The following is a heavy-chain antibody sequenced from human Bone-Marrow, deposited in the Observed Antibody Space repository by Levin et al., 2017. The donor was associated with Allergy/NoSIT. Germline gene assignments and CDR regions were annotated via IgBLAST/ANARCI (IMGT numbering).Heavy chain of an antibody. J-gene: IGHJ6*02. V-gene: IGHV5-51*01. CDR1: GYTFTNYW. CDR3: ARTRIANDYWSRHYNSGLYYYYAMDV. CDR2: INPGDSDT. Sequence: PGGSLRLSCEASGYTFTNYWIVWVRQMPGRGLEWMGSINPGDSDTRYSPSFRGQVTISADKSTDTARLQWGSLKASDTAMYYCARTRIANDYWSRHYNSGLYYYYAMDVWGQGTTVTVSS. D-gene: IGHD3-3*01.